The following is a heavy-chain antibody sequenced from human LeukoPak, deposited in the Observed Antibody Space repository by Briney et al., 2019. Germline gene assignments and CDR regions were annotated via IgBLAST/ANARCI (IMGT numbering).Heavy chain of an antibody. V-gene: IGHV3-21*01. D-gene: IGHD4/OR15-4a*01. J-gene: IGHJ5*02. CDR2: ISSGSDYI. Sequence: GESLRLSXAASGFTFSSSTLNWVRRAPGKGLEWVSSISSGSDYIYYADSVKGRFTISRDNANNSLYLQMNSLRAEDTAVYYCVRIPNSANFPNWFDPWGQGTLVTVSS. CDR1: GFTFSSST. CDR3: VRIPNSANFPNWFDP.